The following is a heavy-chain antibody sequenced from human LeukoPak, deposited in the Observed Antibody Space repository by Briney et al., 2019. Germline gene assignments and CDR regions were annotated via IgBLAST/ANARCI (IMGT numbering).Heavy chain of an antibody. J-gene: IGHJ4*02. D-gene: IGHD3-3*01. V-gene: IGHV1-2*02. Sequence: ASVKVSCKASGYTFTGYYLHWVRQAPGRGLEWMGWINPNSGGTNYAQKFQGRVTMTRDTSISAAYMELSRLRSDDTAVYYCARDFQFWSGYYIPYYFDYWGQGTLITVSS. CDR1: GYTFTGYY. CDR3: ARDFQFWSGYYIPYYFDY. CDR2: INPNSGGT.